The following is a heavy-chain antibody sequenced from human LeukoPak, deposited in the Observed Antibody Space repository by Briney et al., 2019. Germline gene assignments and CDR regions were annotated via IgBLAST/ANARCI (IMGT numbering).Heavy chain of an antibody. CDR3: ARLPQQLVRPKQKYYYYMDV. CDR2: INHSGST. D-gene: IGHD6-13*01. J-gene: IGHJ6*03. V-gene: IGHV4-34*01. CDR1: GGSLGGYY. Sequence: PSETLSLTCAVYGGSLGGYYWSWIRQPPGKGLEWIGEINHSGSTNYNPSLKSRVTISVDTSKNQFSLKLSSVTAADTAVYYCARLPQQLVRPKQKYYYYMDVWGKGTTVTVSS.